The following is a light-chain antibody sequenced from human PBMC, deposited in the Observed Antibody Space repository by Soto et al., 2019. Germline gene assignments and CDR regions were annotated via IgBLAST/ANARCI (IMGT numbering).Light chain of an antibody. V-gene: IGKV3-20*01. Sequence: EIVLTQSPGTLSLSPGERATLSCRASQSVSSSYLAWYQQKPGQAPRLLIYSASNRAAGVPDRFSGSGSGADFSLTISRLEPEDFAVYYCQQFGRSPWTFGQGTKGDFK. J-gene: IGKJ1*01. CDR3: QQFGRSPWT. CDR2: SAS. CDR1: QSVSSSY.